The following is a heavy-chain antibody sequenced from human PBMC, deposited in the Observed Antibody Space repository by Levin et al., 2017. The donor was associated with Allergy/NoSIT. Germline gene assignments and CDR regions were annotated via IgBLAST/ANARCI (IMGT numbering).Heavy chain of an antibody. D-gene: IGHD2-2*01. CDR1: GGSISSSNW. J-gene: IGHJ5*02. Sequence: SETLSLTCAVSGGSISSSNWWSWVRQPPGKGLEWIGEIYHSGSTNYNPSLKSRVTISVDKSKNQFSLKLSSVTAADTAVYYCARGYCSSTSCYLGRNWFDPWGQGTLVTVSS. CDR2: IYHSGST. V-gene: IGHV4-4*02. CDR3: ARGYCSSTSCYLGRNWFDP.